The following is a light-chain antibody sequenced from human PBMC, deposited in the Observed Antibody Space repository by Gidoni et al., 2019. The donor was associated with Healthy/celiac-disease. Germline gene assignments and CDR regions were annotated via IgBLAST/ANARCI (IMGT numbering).Light chain of an antibody. CDR1: KRVSSY. CDR2: DAS. Sequence: IVLTQSPAPLSLSPGERATLSCRASKRVSSYLAWYQQKPCQAPRLLIYDASNRATGIPARFSGSGSGTDFTLTISSLEPEDFAVYYCQQRSNWPPRTITFGQGTRLEIK. CDR3: QQRSNWPPRTIT. J-gene: IGKJ5*01. V-gene: IGKV3-11*01.